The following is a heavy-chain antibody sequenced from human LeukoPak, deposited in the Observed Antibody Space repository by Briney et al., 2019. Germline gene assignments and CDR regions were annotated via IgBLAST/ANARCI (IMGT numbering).Heavy chain of an antibody. CDR3: ARDLPVTMVRGVHHGMDV. CDR2: ISYDGSNK. V-gene: IGHV3-30*19. D-gene: IGHD3-10*01. J-gene: IGHJ6*02. CDR1: GFTFSSYG. Sequence: PGGSLRLSCAASGFTFSSYGMHWVRQAPGKGLEWVAVISYDGSNKYYADSVKGRFTISRDNSKNTLYLQMNSLRAEDTAVYYCARDLPVTMVRGVHHGMDVWGQGTTVTVSS.